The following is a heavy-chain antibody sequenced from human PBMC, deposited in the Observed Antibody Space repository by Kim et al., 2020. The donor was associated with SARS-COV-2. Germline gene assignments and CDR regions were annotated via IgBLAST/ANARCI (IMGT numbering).Heavy chain of an antibody. V-gene: IGHV3-15*05. J-gene: IGHJ4*02. CDR1: GLTFRNAW. D-gene: IGHD1-26*01. Sequence: GALRLSCAASGLTFRNAWMSWVRQAPGKGLEWVGRIKSKSDDGAIDYAAPVQGRFTISRDDSKNMLYLQMNSLKTEDTAVYYCTTAKSFFEWAYYFDYWGQGTLVTVSS. CDR3: TTAKSFFEWAYYFDY. CDR2: IKSKSDDGAI.